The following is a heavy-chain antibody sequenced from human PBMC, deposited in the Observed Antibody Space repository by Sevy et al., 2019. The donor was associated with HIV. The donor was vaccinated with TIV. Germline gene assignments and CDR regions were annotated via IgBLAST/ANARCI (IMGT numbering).Heavy chain of an antibody. CDR2: ISGSGGST. J-gene: IGHJ4*02. V-gene: IGHV3-23*01. CDR3: AKDPPAWDSSGYYVS. D-gene: IGHD3-22*01. CDR1: GFTFSSYA. Sequence: GGSLRLSCAASGFTFSSYAMSWVRQAPGKGLEWVSAISGSGGSTYYADSVKGRFTSSRDNSKNTLYLQMNSLRAEDTAVYYCAKDPPAWDSSGYYVSWGQGTLVTVSS.